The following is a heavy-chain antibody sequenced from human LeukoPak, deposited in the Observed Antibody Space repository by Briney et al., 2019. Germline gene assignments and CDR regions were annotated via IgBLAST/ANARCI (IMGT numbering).Heavy chain of an antibody. V-gene: IGHV1-18*01. D-gene: IGHD6-13*01. CDR1: GYTFTSYG. CDR2: ISAYNDNT. J-gene: IGHJ4*02. CDR3: ARDRSYSSSSGFGY. Sequence: ASVKVSCKASGYTFTSYGISCVRQAPGQGLEWMGWISAYNDNTNYAQKLQGRVTMTTDTSTSTAYMELRSLRSDDTAVYYCARDRSYSSSSGFGYWGQGTLVTVSS.